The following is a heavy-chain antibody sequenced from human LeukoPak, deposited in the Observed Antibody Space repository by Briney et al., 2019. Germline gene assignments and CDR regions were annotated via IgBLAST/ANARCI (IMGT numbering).Heavy chain of an antibody. CDR2: ISYDGSNK. V-gene: IGHV3-30-3*01. D-gene: IGHD5-18*01. CDR1: GFTFSSYA. J-gene: IGHJ3*02. CDR3: AREVRGYGTFDI. Sequence: PGGSLRLSCAASGFTFSSYAMHWVRQAPDKGLEWVAVISYDGSNKYYADSVKGRFTISRDNSKNTLYLQMNSLRAEDTAVYYCAREVRGYGTFDIWGQGTMVTVSS.